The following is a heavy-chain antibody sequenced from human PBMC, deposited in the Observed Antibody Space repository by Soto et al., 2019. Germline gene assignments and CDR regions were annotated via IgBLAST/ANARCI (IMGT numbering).Heavy chain of an antibody. Sequence: RLCSASAGFTFSGYAMSLVRQARGKGLEWVSAISGSGGSTYYADSVKGRFTISRDNSKNTLYLQMNSLRAEDTAVYYCAKDPPAAAGGLWLRQYYGMDVWGQGTKVTVSS. CDR2: ISGSGGST. V-gene: IGHV3-23*01. J-gene: IGHJ6*02. CDR1: GFTFSGYA. D-gene: IGHD5-18*01. CDR3: AKDPPAAAGGLWLRQYYGMDV.